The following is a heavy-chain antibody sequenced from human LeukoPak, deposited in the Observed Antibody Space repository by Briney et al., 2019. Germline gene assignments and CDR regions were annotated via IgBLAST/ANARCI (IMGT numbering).Heavy chain of an antibody. CDR3: AKNGEGGAFCSGGTCYPYYYYYMDV. CDR1: GGSFSGYY. Sequence: SETLSLTCAVYGGSFSGYYWSWIRQPPGKGLEWIGEIYHSGSTNYNPSLKSRVTISVDKSKNQFSLKLSSVTAADTAVYYCAKNGEGGAFCSGGTCYPYYYYYMDVWGKGTTVTISS. CDR2: IYHSGST. D-gene: IGHD2-15*01. J-gene: IGHJ6*03. V-gene: IGHV4-34*01.